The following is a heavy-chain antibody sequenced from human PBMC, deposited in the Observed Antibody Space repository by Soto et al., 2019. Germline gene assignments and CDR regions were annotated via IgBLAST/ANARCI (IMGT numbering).Heavy chain of an antibody. CDR3: ATVPYGLERTEGNWFDP. Sequence: ASVKVSCKVSGYTLTELSMHWVRQAPGKGLEWMGGFDPEDGETIYAQKFQGRVTMTEDTSTDTAYMELSSLRSEDTAVYYCATVPYGLERTEGNWFDPWGQGTLVTVSS. J-gene: IGHJ5*02. CDR1: GYTLTELS. D-gene: IGHD1-1*01. V-gene: IGHV1-24*01. CDR2: FDPEDGET.